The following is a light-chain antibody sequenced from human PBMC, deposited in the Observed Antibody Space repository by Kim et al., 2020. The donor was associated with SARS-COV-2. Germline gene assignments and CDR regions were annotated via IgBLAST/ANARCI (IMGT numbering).Light chain of an antibody. V-gene: IGKV3-15*01. CDR2: GAS. CDR3: QQYNNWPRT. CDR1: QSVSSN. Sequence: EIVMTQSPATLSVSPGERATLSCRASQSVSSNLAWYQQKPGQAPRLLIYGASTRATGIPARFSGGGSGTEFTLTISSPQSEDFAVYYCQQYNNWPRTFGQGTKVDIK. J-gene: IGKJ1*01.